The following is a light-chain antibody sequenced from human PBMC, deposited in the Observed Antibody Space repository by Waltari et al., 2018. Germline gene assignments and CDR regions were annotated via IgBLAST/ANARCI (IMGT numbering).Light chain of an antibody. Sequence: IVLTQSPGTLSLSPGERDTLSCRASQSVSKYLAWYQQRPGQAPRLLIYAASTRATGISDRFSGSGFGTDFSLTISRLEPEDFAVYYCQNHERLPATFGQGTKVEIK. V-gene: IGKV3-20*01. CDR2: AAS. CDR3: QNHERLPAT. CDR1: QSVSKY. J-gene: IGKJ1*01.